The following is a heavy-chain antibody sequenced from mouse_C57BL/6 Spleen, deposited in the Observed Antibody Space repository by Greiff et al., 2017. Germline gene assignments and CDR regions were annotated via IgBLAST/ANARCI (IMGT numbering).Heavy chain of an antibody. J-gene: IGHJ2*01. Sequence: QVQLQQSGAELVRPGASVTLSCKASGYTFTDYEMHWVKQTPVHGLEWIGAIDPETGGTAYNQKFKGKAILTADKSSSTAYMELRSLTSEDSAVYYCTRRVLGLLPPFDYWGQGTTLTVSS. CDR1: GYTFTDYE. D-gene: IGHD2-3*01. CDR3: TRRVLGLLPPFDY. V-gene: IGHV1-15*01. CDR2: IDPETGGT.